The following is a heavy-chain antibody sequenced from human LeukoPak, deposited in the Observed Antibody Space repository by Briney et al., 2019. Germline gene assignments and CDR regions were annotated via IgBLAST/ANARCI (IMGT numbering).Heavy chain of an antibody. CDR2: IYYSGSP. CDR3: ARDGDYDFWSGYPAPLDY. J-gene: IGHJ4*02. V-gene: IGHV4-59*01. Sequence: SETLSLTCTVSGGSISSYYWSWIRQPPGKGLEWIGYIYYSGSPNYNPSLKSRVTISVDTSKNQFSLKLSSVSAADTAVYYCARDGDYDFWSGYPAPLDYWGQGTLVTVSS. CDR1: GGSISSYY. D-gene: IGHD3-3*01.